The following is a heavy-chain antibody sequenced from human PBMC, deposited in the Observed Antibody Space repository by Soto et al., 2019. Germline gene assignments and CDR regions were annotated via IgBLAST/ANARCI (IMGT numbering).Heavy chain of an antibody. CDR3: ATDGGSCTGGSCN. CDR1: GGTFTNYS. Sequence: QVQLVQSGAEVREPGSSVKVSCKPSGGTFTNYSISWVRQAPGQGLEWMGRIIPILGRTNYAQRFQGRVSITADTFASTVYVEVSSLRFDDTAVYYCATDGGSCTGGSCNWGQGTLVTVSS. D-gene: IGHD2-15*01. J-gene: IGHJ4*02. CDR2: IIPILGRT. V-gene: IGHV1-69*08.